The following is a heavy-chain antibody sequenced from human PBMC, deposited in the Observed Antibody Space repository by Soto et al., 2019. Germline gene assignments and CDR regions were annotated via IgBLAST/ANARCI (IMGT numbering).Heavy chain of an antibody. Sequence: GGSLRLSCAASGFTFSDYYMSWIRQAPGKGLEWVSYISTSTSYTNYADSVKGRFTISRDNAKNSLYLQMNSLRAEDTAVYYCARRPAAGNWFDLWGQGTQVTVSS. D-gene: IGHD2-2*01. J-gene: IGHJ5*02. CDR3: ARRPAAGNWFDL. V-gene: IGHV3-11*06. CDR1: GFTFSDYY. CDR2: ISTSTSYT.